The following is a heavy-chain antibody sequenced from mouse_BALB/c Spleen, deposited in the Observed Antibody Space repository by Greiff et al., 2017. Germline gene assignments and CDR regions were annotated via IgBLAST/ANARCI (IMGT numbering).Heavy chain of an antibody. J-gene: IGHJ3*01. CDR2: IWAGGST. V-gene: IGHV2-9*02. CDR3: ARDEESYRYDRFAY. D-gene: IGHD2-14*01. Sequence: VKLVESGPGLVAPSQSLSITCTVSGFSLTSYGVHWVRQPPGKGLEWLGVIWAGGSTNYNSALMSRLSISKDNSKSQVFLKMNSLQTDDTAMYYCARDEESYRYDRFAYWGQGTLVTVSA. CDR1: GFSLTSYG.